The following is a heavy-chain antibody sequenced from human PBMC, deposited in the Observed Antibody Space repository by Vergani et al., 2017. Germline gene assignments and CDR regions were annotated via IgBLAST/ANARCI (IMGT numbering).Heavy chain of an antibody. D-gene: IGHD1-1*01. J-gene: IGHJ5*02. V-gene: IGHV3-23*01. Sequence: EVHLLESGGGLVQSGGSLRLSCAASGFSFTTYAMSWVRQAPGKGLEWVSTINTNGDYTRYGDSVKGRFTISRDNSKSTLYLPMNSLRAEDTAIYYCAKGVWNYWFDTWGEGTLVIVS. CDR2: INTNGDYT. CDR3: AKGVWNYWFDT. CDR1: GFSFTTYA.